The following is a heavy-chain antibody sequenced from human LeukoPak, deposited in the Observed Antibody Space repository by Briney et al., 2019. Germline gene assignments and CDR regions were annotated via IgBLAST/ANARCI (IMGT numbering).Heavy chain of an antibody. CDR3: AAESSGGFYYRADY. Sequence: GGSLRLSCAASGFTFRSDAMSWVRQAPGKGLEWVSAISGSGGSTYYADSVKGRFTISRDNSKNTLYLQMNSLGAEDTAVYYCAAESSGGFYYRADYWGQGTLVTVSS. J-gene: IGHJ4*02. V-gene: IGHV3-23*01. CDR2: ISGSGGST. CDR1: GFTFRSDA. D-gene: IGHD3-10*01.